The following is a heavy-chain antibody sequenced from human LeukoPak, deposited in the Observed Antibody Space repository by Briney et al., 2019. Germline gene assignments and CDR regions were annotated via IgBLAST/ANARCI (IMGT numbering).Heavy chain of an antibody. CDR1: GDTFTSYA. J-gene: IGHJ3*02. Sequence: ASVKVSCKASGDTFTSYAMNWVRQAPGQGLEWMGWINTNTGNPTYAQGFTGRFVFSLDTSVSTAYLQISSLKAEDTAVYYCARDGSGSRNDAFDIWGQGTMVTVSS. CDR3: ARDGSGSRNDAFDI. D-gene: IGHD3-3*01. V-gene: IGHV7-4-1*02. CDR2: INTNTGNP.